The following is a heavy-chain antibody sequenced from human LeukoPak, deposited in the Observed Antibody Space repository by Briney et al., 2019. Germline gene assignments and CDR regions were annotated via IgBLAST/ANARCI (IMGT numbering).Heavy chain of an antibody. CDR1: GFTFSSYA. J-gene: IGHJ4*02. Sequence: PGGSLRLSCAASGFTFSSYAMSWVRQAPGKGLEWVSAISGSGGSTYYADSVKGRFTISRDNSKNTLYLQMNSLRAEDTAVYYCARDLGIVVVPAAMGYWGQGTLVTVSS. D-gene: IGHD2-2*03. CDR2: ISGSGGST. CDR3: ARDLGIVVVPAAMGY. V-gene: IGHV3-23*01.